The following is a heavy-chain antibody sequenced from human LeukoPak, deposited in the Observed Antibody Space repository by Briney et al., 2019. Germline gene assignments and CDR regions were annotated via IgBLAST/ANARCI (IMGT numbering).Heavy chain of an antibody. CDR1: GFTFSSYA. CDR3: AKAAVHDSSGYFRLDY. J-gene: IGHJ4*02. D-gene: IGHD3-22*01. CDR2: ISGSGGST. Sequence: PGGSLRLSCAASGFTFSSYAMSWVRQAPGKGLEWVSAISGSGGSTYYADSVKGRFTISRDNSKNTLYLQMNSLRAEDTAVYYCAKAAVHDSSGYFRLDYWGQGTLVTVSS. V-gene: IGHV3-23*01.